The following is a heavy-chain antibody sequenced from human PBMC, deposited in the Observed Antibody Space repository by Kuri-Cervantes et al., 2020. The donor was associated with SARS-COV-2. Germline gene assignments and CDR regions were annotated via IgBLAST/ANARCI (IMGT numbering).Heavy chain of an antibody. D-gene: IGHD6-19*01. J-gene: IGHJ4*02. V-gene: IGHV4-4*07. CDR3: ARHGGIAVAGTFDY. Sequence: SETLSLTCTVSGVSSRSHYWSWMWQPAMIGRIYTSGSSNYNPSLKSRVTMSVDTSKKQFSLKLNSVTAADTAVYYCARHGGIAVAGTFDYWGQGTLVTVSS. CDR1: GVSSRSHY. CDR2: IYTSGSS.